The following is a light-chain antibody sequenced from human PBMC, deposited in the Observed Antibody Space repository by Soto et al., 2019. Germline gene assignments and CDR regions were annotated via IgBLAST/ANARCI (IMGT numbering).Light chain of an antibody. V-gene: IGKV3-11*01. Sequence: EIVFTQSPLSLSLSPVENATLSCRTSQSDSDYLAWYQQKPGQAPRLLIYGVSNRATGIPARFSGGGSETDFTLTISSLEPEDFAVYYCQQRADWPPMWAFGQGTKVDIK. CDR1: QSDSDY. CDR2: GVS. CDR3: QQRADWPPMWA. J-gene: IGKJ1*01.